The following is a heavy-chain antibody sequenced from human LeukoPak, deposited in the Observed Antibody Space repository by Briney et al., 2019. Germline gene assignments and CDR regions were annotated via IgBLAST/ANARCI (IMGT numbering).Heavy chain of an antibody. V-gene: IGHV1-69-2*01. J-gene: IGHJ6*03. CDR2: VDPEDGET. D-gene: IGHD2-21*01. Sequence: ASVKVSCKVSGYTFTDYYMHWVQQAPGKGLEWMGLVDPEDGETIYAEKFQGRVTMTEDTSTDTAYMELSSLRSENTAVYYCATAEAYCGGDCYSSPYYYMDVWGKGTTVTVSS. CDR1: GYTFTDYY. CDR3: ATAEAYCGGDCYSSPYYYMDV.